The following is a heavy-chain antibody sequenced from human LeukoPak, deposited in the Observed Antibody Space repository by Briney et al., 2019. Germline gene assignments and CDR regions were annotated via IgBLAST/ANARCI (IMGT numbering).Heavy chain of an antibody. CDR1: GGSISSYY. D-gene: IGHD3-10*01. J-gene: IGHJ3*02. Sequence: SETLSLTCTVSGGSISSYYWSWIRQPAGKGLEWIGCIYTSGSTNYNPSLKSRVTMSVDTSKNQFSLKLSSVTAADTAVYYCARVGGSGINDAFDIWGQGTMVTVSS. CDR3: ARVGGSGINDAFDI. V-gene: IGHV4-4*07. CDR2: IYTSGST.